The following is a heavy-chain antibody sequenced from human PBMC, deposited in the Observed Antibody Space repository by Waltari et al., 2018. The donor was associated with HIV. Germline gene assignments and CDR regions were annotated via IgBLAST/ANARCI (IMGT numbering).Heavy chain of an antibody. V-gene: IGHV4-59*01. CDR3: ARGGAHFDY. CDR1: GGSISSSY. Sequence: QVQLQESGPGLVKPSETLSLTCTVSGGSISSSYWSWIRQPPGKGLEWIGYIYYSGSTNYNPSLKSRVTISVDTSKNQFSLKLSSVTAADTAVYYCARGGAHFDYWGQGTLVTVSS. CDR2: IYYSGST. D-gene: IGHD1-26*01. J-gene: IGHJ4*02.